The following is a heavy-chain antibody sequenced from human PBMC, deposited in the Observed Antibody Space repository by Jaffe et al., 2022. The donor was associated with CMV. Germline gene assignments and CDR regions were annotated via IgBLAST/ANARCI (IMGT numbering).Heavy chain of an antibody. D-gene: IGHD4-4*01. V-gene: IGHV4-59*01. Sequence: QVQLQESGPGLVKPSETLSLTCTVSGGSISSYYWSWIRQPPGKGLEWIGYIYYSGSTNYNPSLKSRVTISVDTSKNQFSLKLSSVTAADTAVYYCARVAYTSGWFDPWGQGTLVTVSS. CDR2: IYYSGST. CDR3: ARVAYTSGWFDP. CDR1: GGSISSYY. J-gene: IGHJ5*02.